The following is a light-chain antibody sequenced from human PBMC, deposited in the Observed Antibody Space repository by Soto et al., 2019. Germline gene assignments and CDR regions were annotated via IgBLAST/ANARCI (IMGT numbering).Light chain of an antibody. Sequence: QSVLTQPASVSGSPGQSITISFTGTSSDVGGYDYVSWYQLHPGKAPKLMVFEVSNRPSGVSYRFSGSKSGNTASLTISGLQAEDEAGYFCSSYSVSTAYLFGTGTKVTVL. J-gene: IGLJ1*01. V-gene: IGLV2-14*01. CDR3: SSYSVSTAYL. CDR1: SSDVGGYDY. CDR2: EVS.